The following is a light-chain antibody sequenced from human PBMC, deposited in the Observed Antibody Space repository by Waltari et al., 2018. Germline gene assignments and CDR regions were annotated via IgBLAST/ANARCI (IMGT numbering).Light chain of an antibody. Sequence: QSVLTQPPSVSGAPGQRVTIPCTGNISNIRAGYAVHRYQQLPGTAPKLIIHDNNKLPSGVPDRFSGSKSGTSASLTITGLQADDESDYYCQSYDSSLTGSWVFGGGTKLSVL. V-gene: IGLV1-40*01. J-gene: IGLJ3*02. CDR3: QSYDSSLTGSWV. CDR2: DNN. CDR1: ISNIRAGYA.